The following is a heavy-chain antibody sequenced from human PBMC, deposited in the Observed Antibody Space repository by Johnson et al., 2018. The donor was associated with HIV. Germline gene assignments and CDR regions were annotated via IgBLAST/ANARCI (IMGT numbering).Heavy chain of an antibody. CDR3: ARGAPEGIVVVPGGFDI. CDR1: GFTFSSYA. Sequence: QMQLVESGGGVVQPGRSLTLSCAASGFTFSSYAMHWVRQAPGKGLEWVAVISYDGSDKYHADSVKGRFTISRDNAKNSLYLQMNSLGAEDTALYYCARGAPEGIVVVPGGFDIWGQGTMVTGS. V-gene: IGHV3-30*04. D-gene: IGHD2-2*01. J-gene: IGHJ3*02. CDR2: ISYDGSDK.